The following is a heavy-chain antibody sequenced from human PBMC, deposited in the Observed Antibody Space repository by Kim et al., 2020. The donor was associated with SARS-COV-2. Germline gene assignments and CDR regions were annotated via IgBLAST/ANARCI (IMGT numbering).Heavy chain of an antibody. J-gene: IGHJ4*02. CDR3: ARIIPHTVFDYGGNSRPLGYFDY. CDR1: GYTFTSYG. D-gene: IGHD4-17*01. V-gene: IGHV1-18*01. Sequence: ASVKVSCKASGYTFTSYGISWVRQAPGQGLEWMGWISAYNGNTNYAQKLQGRVTMTTDTSTSTAYMELRSLRSDDTAVYYCARIIPHTVFDYGGNSRPLGYFDYWGQGTLVTVSS. CDR2: ISAYNGNT.